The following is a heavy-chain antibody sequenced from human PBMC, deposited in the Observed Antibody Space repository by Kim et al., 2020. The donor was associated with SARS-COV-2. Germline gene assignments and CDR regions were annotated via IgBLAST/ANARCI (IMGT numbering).Heavy chain of an antibody. CDR2: IWYDGSNK. CDR3: ARDSLGELLQTDAFDI. CDR1: GFTFSSYG. Sequence: GGSLRLSCAASGFTFSSYGMHWVRQAPGKGLEWVAVIWYDGSNKYYADSVKGRFTISRDNSKNTLYLQMNSLRAEDTAVYYCARDSLGELLQTDAFDIWGQGTMVTVSS. J-gene: IGHJ3*02. V-gene: IGHV3-33*08. D-gene: IGHD1-26*01.